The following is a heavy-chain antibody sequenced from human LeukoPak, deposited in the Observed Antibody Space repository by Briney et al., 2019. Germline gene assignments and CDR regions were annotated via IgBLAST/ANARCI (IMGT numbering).Heavy chain of an antibody. V-gene: IGHV1-24*01. J-gene: IGHJ4*02. D-gene: IGHD1-7*01. CDR1: GYTFTGYY. CDR3: ATFRGNWNYRPLDY. Sequence: ASVKVSCKASGYTFTGYYMHWVRQAPGKGLEWMGGFDPEDGETIYAQKFQGRVTMTEDTSTDTAYMELSSLRSEDTAVYYCATFRGNWNYRPLDYWGQGTLVTVSS. CDR2: FDPEDGET.